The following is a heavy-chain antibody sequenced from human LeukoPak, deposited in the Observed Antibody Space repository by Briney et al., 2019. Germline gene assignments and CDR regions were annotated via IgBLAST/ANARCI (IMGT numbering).Heavy chain of an antibody. CDR1: GFTFSSYS. CDR3: ARVYMSKIPFS. V-gene: IGHV3-48*04. J-gene: IGHJ4*02. Sequence: GGSLRLSCAASGFTFSSYSMNWVRQAPGKGLEWVSYISSSSSTIYYADSVKGRFTISRDNAKNSLYLQMNSLRAEDTALYYCARVYMSKIPFSWGQGTLVTVSS. D-gene: IGHD3-10*01. CDR2: ISSSSSTI.